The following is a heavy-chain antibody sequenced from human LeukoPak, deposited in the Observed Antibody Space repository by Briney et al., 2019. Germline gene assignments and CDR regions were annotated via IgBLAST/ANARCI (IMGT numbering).Heavy chain of an antibody. J-gene: IGHJ5*02. D-gene: IGHD2-2*01. V-gene: IGHV3-23*01. Sequence: GGSLRLSCAASGFTFSNYAMTWVRQAPGEGMEWVAFISQSGGRSTDYADSVRGRFTISRDNSEDTLYLQMNSLRAEDTAVSHCARDLGCSTSRCRYNWFDPWGQGTLVTVSA. CDR1: GFTFSNYA. CDR2: ISQSGGRST. CDR3: ARDLGCSTSRCRYNWFDP.